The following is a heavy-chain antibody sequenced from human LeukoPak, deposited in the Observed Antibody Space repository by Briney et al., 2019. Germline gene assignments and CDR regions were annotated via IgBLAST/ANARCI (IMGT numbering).Heavy chain of an antibody. J-gene: IGHJ4*02. CDR1: GGSISSYY. Sequence: SETLSLTCSVSGGSISSYYWSWIRQPAGKQPEWIGRMYTSGSTYYNPSLKSRVTMSADTSKNQFSLKLTSVTAADTSVYYCAREGGPGGDYGSIDSWGQGTLVTVLS. CDR3: AREGGPGGDYGSIDS. CDR2: MYTSGST. V-gene: IGHV4-4*07. D-gene: IGHD4-17*01.